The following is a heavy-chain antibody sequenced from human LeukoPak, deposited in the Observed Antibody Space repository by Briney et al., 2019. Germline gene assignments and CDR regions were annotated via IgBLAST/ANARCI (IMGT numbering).Heavy chain of an antibody. D-gene: IGHD3-22*01. Sequence: GASAKVSCKASGGTFTSYAISWVRQAPGQGLEWMGGIIPIFGTANYAQKFQGRVTITTDESTSTAYMELSSLRSEDTAVYYCTRDRRVYYDSSGYSWWSFDYWGQGTLVTVSS. J-gene: IGHJ4*02. CDR3: TRDRRVYYDSSGYSWWSFDY. CDR1: GGTFTSYA. CDR2: IIPIFGTA. V-gene: IGHV1-69*05.